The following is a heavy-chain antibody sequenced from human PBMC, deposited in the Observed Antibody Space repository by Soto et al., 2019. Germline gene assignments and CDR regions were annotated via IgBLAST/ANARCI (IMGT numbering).Heavy chain of an antibody. CDR2: ISGSGGST. Sequence: PGGSLRLSCAASGFTFSSYAMSWVRQAPGKGLEWVSAISGSGGSTYYADSVKGRFTISRDNAKNSLYLQMNSLRAEDTAVYYCARAVMSAFDIWGQGTMVTVSS. CDR3: ARAVMSAFDI. J-gene: IGHJ3*02. CDR1: GFTFSSYA. D-gene: IGHD2-8*01. V-gene: IGHV3-23*01.